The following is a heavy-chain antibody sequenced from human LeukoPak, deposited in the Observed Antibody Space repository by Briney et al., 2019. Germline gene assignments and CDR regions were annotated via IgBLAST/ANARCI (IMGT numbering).Heavy chain of an antibody. J-gene: IGHJ3*02. V-gene: IGHV3-7*01. Sequence: GGSLRLSCAASGFSFSGSWMSWVRQAPGKGLEWVAHIKPDESEKFYMDSVKGRFTVSRDNAKSLVFLLMNSPRAEDPAVYHCASARCYSFDIWGQGTMVTFSS. CDR3: ASARCYSFDI. CDR1: GFSFSGSW. D-gene: IGHD3-16*02. CDR2: IKPDESEK.